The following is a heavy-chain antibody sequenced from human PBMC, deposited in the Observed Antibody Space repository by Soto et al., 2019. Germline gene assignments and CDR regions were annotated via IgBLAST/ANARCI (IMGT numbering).Heavy chain of an antibody. CDR1: GYTFTSYY. V-gene: IGHV1-46*01. CDR2: INPSGGST. Sequence: ASVKVSCKASGYTFTSYYMHWVRQAPGQGLEWMGIINPSGGSTSYAQKFQGRVTMTRDTSTSTVYMELSSLRSEDTAVYYCARDGNYYDSSGYGPDGMGVWGQGTTVTVSS. J-gene: IGHJ6*02. D-gene: IGHD3-22*01. CDR3: ARDGNYYDSSGYGPDGMGV.